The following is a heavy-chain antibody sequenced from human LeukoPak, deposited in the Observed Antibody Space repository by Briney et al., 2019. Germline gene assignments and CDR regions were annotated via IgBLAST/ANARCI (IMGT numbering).Heavy chain of an antibody. Sequence: GALRLSCAASGLTFSSYWMHWVRQAPGKGLVWVSLINSDGSSTSYADSVKGRFTISRDNAKNTLYLQMNSLRAEDTAVYYCATSRSFDYWGQGTLVTVSS. CDR3: ATSRSFDY. CDR2: INSDGSST. V-gene: IGHV3-74*01. CDR1: GLTFSSYW. J-gene: IGHJ4*02.